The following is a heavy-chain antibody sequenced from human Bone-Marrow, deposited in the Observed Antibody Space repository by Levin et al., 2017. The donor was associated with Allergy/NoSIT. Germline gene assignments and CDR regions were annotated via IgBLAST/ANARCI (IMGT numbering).Heavy chain of an antibody. D-gene: IGHD5-24*01. J-gene: IGHJ4*02. CDR2: IGTAGDT. CDR1: GFTFSTYD. Sequence: ETLSLTCAASGFTFSTYDMHWVRQATGKGLEWVSAIGTAGDTYYPDSVKGRFTISRENAKNSLYLQMNSLTAGDTPVYYCARGRGGGYNLYYFDYWGQGTLVTVSS. V-gene: IGHV3-13*04. CDR3: ARGRGGGYNLYYFDY.